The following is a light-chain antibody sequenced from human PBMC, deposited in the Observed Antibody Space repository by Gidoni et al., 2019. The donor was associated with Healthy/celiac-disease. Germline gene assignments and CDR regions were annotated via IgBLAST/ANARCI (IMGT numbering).Light chain of an antibody. CDR1: QSISSW. CDR3: QQYNSYST. Sequence: DIQMTQSPSTLSASVGDRVNITCRASQSISSWLAWYQQKPGKAPKLLIYKASSLESGVPSRFSGSGSGTEFTLTISSLQPDDFATYYGQQYNSYSTFGQGTKLEIK. V-gene: IGKV1-5*03. J-gene: IGKJ2*01. CDR2: KAS.